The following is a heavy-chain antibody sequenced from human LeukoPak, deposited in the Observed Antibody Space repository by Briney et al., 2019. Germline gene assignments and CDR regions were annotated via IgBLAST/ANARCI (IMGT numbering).Heavy chain of an antibody. CDR2: INPGGGTT. V-gene: IGHV1-46*01. CDR1: GYTFTGFY. CDR3: ARGGFTTMVRGVIITLDAFDI. D-gene: IGHD3-10*01. Sequence: ASVKVSCKASGYTFTGFYMHWGRQAAGEGFEWVGIINPGGGTTTYAQKFQSRVTMTRDTSTSTVYMELSSLSSEDTAVYYCARGGFTTMVRGVIITLDAFDIWGQGTMVTVSS. J-gene: IGHJ3*02.